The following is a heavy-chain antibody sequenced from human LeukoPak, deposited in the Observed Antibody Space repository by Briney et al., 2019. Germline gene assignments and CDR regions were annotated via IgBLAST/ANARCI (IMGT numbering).Heavy chain of an antibody. CDR1: GYTFTSYY. V-gene: IGHV1-46*01. CDR3: VTLDYGDYEGAFDI. D-gene: IGHD4-17*01. Sequence: ASVKVSCKASGYTFTSYYMHWARQAPGQGLEWMGIINPSGGSTSYAQKFQGRVTMTRDTSTSTVYMELSSLRSEDTAVYYCVTLDYGDYEGAFDIWGQGTMVTVSS. J-gene: IGHJ3*02. CDR2: INPSGGST.